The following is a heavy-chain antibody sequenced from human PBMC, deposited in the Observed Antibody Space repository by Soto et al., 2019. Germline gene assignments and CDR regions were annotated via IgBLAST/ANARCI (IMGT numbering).Heavy chain of an antibody. CDR2: IYSGGST. V-gene: IGHV3-53*04. D-gene: IGHD4-17*01. J-gene: IGHJ3*02. Sequence: GGSLRLSCAASGFTVSSNYMSWVRQAPGKGLEWVSVIYSGGSTYYADSVKGRFTISRHNSKNTLYLQMNSLRAEDTAVYYCARSVMTTVNDAFDIWGQGTMVTVSS. CDR3: ARSVMTTVNDAFDI. CDR1: GFTVSSNY.